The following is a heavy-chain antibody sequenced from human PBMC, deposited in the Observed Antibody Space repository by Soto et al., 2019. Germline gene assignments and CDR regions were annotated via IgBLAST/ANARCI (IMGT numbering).Heavy chain of an antibody. CDR2: IWYDGSNK. CDR3: ARDPRTIPIWGSYPDY. V-gene: IGHV3-33*01. D-gene: IGHD3-16*02. CDR1: GFTFSSYG. J-gene: IGHJ4*02. Sequence: GGSLRLSCAASGFTFSSYGMHWVRQAPGKGLEWVAVIWYDGSNKYYADSVKGRFTISRDNSKNTLYLQMNSLRAEDTAVYYCARDPRTIPIWGSYPDYWGQGTLVTVSS.